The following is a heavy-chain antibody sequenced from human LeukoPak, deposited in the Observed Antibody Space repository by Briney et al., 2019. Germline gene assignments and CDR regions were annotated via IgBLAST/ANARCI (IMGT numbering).Heavy chain of an antibody. CDR2: LYCGGNT. Sequence: GGSLRLSCAASGFTVSSNYMSWVRQAPGKGLEWVSVLYCGGNTNYADSVKGRITIYRYNSTNTLYLKINSVGAEDTDLYYCARPYDTRGYLLDYWGQGTLVTVSS. J-gene: IGHJ4*02. CDR1: GFTVSSNY. CDR3: ARPYDTRGYLLDY. V-gene: IGHV3-53*01. D-gene: IGHD3-22*01.